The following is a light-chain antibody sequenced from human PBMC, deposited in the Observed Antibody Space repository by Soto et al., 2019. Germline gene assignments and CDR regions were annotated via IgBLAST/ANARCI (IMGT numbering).Light chain of an antibody. J-gene: IGKJ1*01. CDR1: QDISNY. CDR2: AAS. V-gene: IGKV1-16*02. CDR3: QQYDSYPWT. Sequence: DIQMTQSPSSLSASVGDRVTITCRASQDISNYLAWIQQKPGKAPKSLIFAASGLQNGVPSKFRGSRSWTDFTLTISSLEPEDVATYFCQQYDSYPWTFGQGTKVEIK.